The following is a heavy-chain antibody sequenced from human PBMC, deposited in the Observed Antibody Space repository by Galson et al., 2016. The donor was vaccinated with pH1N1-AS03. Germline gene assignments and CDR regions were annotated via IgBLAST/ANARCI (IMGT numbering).Heavy chain of an antibody. CDR1: GGSFNTYT. CDR2: ITPLFGAA. Sequence: SVKVSCKASGGSFNTYTITWVRQAPGQRFEWLGGITPLFGAANYAQKFQGRVTITADESTTTAYMELSSLRSEDTAVYYCAIGSGWLRFSFWDQGTLVTVSS. D-gene: IGHD6-19*01. CDR3: AIGSGWLRFSF. J-gene: IGHJ4*02. V-gene: IGHV1-69*13.